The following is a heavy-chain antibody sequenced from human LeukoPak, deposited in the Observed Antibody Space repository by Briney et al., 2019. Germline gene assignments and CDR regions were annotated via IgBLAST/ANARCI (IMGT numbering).Heavy chain of an antibody. D-gene: IGHD3-10*01. CDR2: IKQDGSEK. CDR1: GFTFSSYW. CDR3: ARDPYGSDHGWFDP. Sequence: GGSLRLSCAASGFTFSSYWMSWVRQAPGKGLEWVANIKQDGSEKYYVDSVKGRFTISRDNAKNSLYLQMNSLRAEDTAVYYCARDPYGSDHGWFDPWGQGTLVTVSS. J-gene: IGHJ5*02. V-gene: IGHV3-7*01.